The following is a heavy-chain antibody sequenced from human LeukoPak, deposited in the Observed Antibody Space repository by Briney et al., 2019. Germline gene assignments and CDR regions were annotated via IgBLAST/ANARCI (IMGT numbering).Heavy chain of an antibody. Sequence: ASVKVSCKASGYTFTGYYMHWVRQAPGQGLEWMGWMNPNSGNTGYAQKFQGRVTITRNTSISTAYMELSSLRSEDTAVYYCARAYTIVVVPAAPPGDAFDIRGQGTMVTVSS. CDR3: ARAYTIVVVPAAPPGDAFDI. CDR2: MNPNSGNT. CDR1: GYTFTGYY. V-gene: IGHV1-8*03. D-gene: IGHD2-2*01. J-gene: IGHJ3*02.